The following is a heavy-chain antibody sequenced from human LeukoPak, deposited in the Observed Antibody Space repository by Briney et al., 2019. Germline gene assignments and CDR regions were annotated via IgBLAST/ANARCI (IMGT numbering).Heavy chain of an antibody. CDR2: INPSGGST. V-gene: IGHV1-46*01. D-gene: IGHD2-15*01. CDR1: GYTFTNYY. CDR3: ARGGVKYCSGGSCYSDY. Sequence: ASVKVSCKASGYTFTNYYVHWVRQAPGQGLEWMGVINPSGGSTNYAQKFQGRVTMTRDTSTSTVYMELSSLRSDDTAVYYCARGGVKYCSGGSCYSDYWGQGTLVTVSS. J-gene: IGHJ4*02.